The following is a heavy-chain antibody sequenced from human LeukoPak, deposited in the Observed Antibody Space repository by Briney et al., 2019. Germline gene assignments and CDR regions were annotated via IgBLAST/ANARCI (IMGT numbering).Heavy chain of an antibody. CDR1: GFTFSSYA. Sequence: PGGSLRLSCAASGFTFSSYAMSWVRQAPGKGLEWVSGVSGSGGSTYYADSVKGRFTISRDNSKNTLHLQMNTLRAEDTAVYYCAKGGGDYLIYYGMDVWGQGTTVTVSS. D-gene: IGHD4-17*01. V-gene: IGHV3-23*01. CDR2: VSGSGGST. CDR3: AKGGGDYLIYYGMDV. J-gene: IGHJ6*02.